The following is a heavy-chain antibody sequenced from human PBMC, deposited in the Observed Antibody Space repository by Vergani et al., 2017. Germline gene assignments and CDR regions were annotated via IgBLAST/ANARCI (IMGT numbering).Heavy chain of an antibody. CDR2: IIPVLGKT. CDR1: GATFRSNT. V-gene: IGHV1-69*08. Sequence: QVQLVQSGAEVKKPGSSVKVSCKASGATFRSNTISWVRQVPGQGLEWMGRIIPVLGKTKYAQDFQGRLTSTADTSTSTACMELTSLRSQDAAVYYCARDPRGDCGDPEDYYYGMDVWGGGSTVTVSS. CDR3: ARDPRGDCGDPEDYYYGMDV. D-gene: IGHD2-21*01. J-gene: IGHJ6*02.